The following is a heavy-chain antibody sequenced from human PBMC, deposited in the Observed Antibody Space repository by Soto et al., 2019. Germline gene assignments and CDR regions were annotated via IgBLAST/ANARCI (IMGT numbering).Heavy chain of an antibody. Sequence: GGSLRLSCAASGFTFSSYAMSWVRQAPGKGLEWVSAISGSGGSTYYADSVKGRFTISRDSSQNTVYLQMNSLTAGDTALYYCAKATATGGGAFDICGQGTMVTVSS. J-gene: IGHJ3*02. CDR3: AKATATGGGAFDI. D-gene: IGHD2-8*02. CDR1: GFTFSSYA. V-gene: IGHV3-23*01. CDR2: ISGSGGST.